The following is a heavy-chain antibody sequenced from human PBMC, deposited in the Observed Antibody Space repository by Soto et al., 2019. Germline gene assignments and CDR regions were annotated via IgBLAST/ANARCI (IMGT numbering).Heavy chain of an antibody. Sequence: SETLSLTCAVYGGSVNGYYWNWIRQPPGKGLEWIGEINHTGGTHYNPSLKGRVTMSVDTSKNQFSLRLSSVTAADTAIYYCATRITVFGLLIPPFDPWGQGTQVTVSS. CDR1: GGSVNGYY. J-gene: IGHJ5*02. D-gene: IGHD3-3*01. CDR2: INHTGGT. CDR3: ATRITVFGLLIPPFDP. V-gene: IGHV4-34*01.